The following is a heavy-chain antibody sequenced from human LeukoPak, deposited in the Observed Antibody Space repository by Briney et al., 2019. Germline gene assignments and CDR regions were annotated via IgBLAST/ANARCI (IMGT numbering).Heavy chain of an antibody. J-gene: IGHJ4*02. CDR2: ISSSNRYT. Sequence: GGSLRLSCAASGFTFSDYYMSWIRQAPGKGLEWVSYISSSNRYTNYADSVKGRFTISRDNAKNSLYLQMSSLRDEDTAVYYCARDILTKQAYSGYDNWGQGTLVTVSS. V-gene: IGHV3-11*06. CDR1: GFTFSDYY. D-gene: IGHD5-12*01. CDR3: ARDILTKQAYSGYDN.